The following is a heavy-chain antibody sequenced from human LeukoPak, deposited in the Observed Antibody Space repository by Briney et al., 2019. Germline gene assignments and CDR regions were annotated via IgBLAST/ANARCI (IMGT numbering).Heavy chain of an antibody. V-gene: IGHV3-30*03. J-gene: IGHJ4*02. Sequence: GRSLRLSCAASGFTFSSYGMHWVRQAPGKGLEWVAVISYDGSNKYYADSVKGRFTISRDNAKNSLYLQMNNLRAEDTAVYYCARGLLRYFDWLLPSFDYWGQGTLVTVSS. CDR3: ARGLLRYFDWLLPSFDY. D-gene: IGHD3-9*01. CDR2: ISYDGSNK. CDR1: GFTFSSYG.